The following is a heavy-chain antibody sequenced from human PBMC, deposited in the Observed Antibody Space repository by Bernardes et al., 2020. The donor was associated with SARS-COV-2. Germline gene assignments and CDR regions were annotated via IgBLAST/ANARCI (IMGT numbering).Heavy chain of an antibody. V-gene: IGHV1-2*02. Sequence: ASVKVSCKASGYTFTGYYMHWVRQAPGQGLEWMGWINPNSGGTNYAQKFQGRVTMTRDTSISTAYMELSRLRSDDTAVYYCARGQLTGLLFYYGMDVWGQGTTVTVSS. J-gene: IGHJ6*02. CDR1: GYTFTGYY. CDR2: INPNSGGT. CDR3: ARGQLTGLLFYYGMDV. D-gene: IGHD6-6*01.